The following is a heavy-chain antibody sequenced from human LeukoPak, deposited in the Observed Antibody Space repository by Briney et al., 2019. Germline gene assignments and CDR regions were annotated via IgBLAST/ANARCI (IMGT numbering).Heavy chain of an antibody. V-gene: IGHV1-69*05. J-gene: IGHJ5*02. D-gene: IGHD2-2*01. CDR2: IIPIFGTA. Sequence: GASVKVSCKTSGYTFTLHWVRQAPGQRLEWMGWIIPIFGTANYAQKFQGRVTITTDESTSTAYMELSSLRSEDTAVYYCARSRRYCSSTSCYNGYWFDPWGQGTLVTVSS. CDR3: ARSRRYCSSTSCYNGYWFDP. CDR1: GYTFT.